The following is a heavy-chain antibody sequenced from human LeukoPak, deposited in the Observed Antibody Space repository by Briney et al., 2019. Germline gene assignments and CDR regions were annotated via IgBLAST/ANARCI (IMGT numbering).Heavy chain of an antibody. CDR2: INPSGGST. D-gene: IGHD3-22*01. J-gene: IGHJ3*02. CDR3: ARVGNNDGSGYYSGGKPHDAFDI. CDR1: GYTFTSYY. Sequence: ASVKVSCKASGYTFTSYYMHWVRQAPGQGLEWMGIINPSGGSTSYAQKFQGRVTMTRDMSTSTVYMELSSLRSEDTAVYYCARVGNNDGSGYYSGGKPHDAFDIWGQGTMVTVSS. V-gene: IGHV1-46*01.